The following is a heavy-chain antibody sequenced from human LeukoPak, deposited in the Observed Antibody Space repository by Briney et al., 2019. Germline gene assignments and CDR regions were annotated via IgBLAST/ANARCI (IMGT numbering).Heavy chain of an antibody. CDR3: ARGGCSSTSCLDY. D-gene: IGHD2-2*01. CDR1: GFTFSSHR. J-gene: IGHJ4*02. Sequence: GGSLRLSCAASGFTFSSHRMSWVRQAPGKGLEWVANIKKDGSEKYYVDSVKGRFTIFRDNAKNTLYLQMNSLRAEDTAVYYCARGGCSSTSCLDYWGQGTLVTVSS. V-gene: IGHV3-7*01. CDR2: IKKDGSEK.